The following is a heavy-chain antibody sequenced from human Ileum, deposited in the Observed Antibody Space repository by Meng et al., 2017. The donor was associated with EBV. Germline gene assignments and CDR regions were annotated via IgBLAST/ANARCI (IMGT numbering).Heavy chain of an antibody. D-gene: IGHD5-18*01. Sequence: LREEGPGPVKRSETLSLTCTVSGGSISTSSFFWGWNRQTPGKGLEWIGSIHYNGGTAYNPSLQSRVTMSVDTSKNQFSLRLTSVTAADTAVYYCAKEQDDGDRGIHRIDSWGQGTLVTVSS. J-gene: IGHJ5*01. CDR3: AKEQDDGDRGIHRIDS. V-gene: IGHV4-39*07. CDR2: IHYNGGT. CDR1: GGSISTSSFF.